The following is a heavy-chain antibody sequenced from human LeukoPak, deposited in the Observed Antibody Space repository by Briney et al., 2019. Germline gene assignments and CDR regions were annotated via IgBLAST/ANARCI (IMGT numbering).Heavy chain of an antibody. Sequence: PSQTLSLTCTVSGGSISSGDYYWSWIRQPPGKGLEWIGYIYYSGSTYYNPSLKSRVTISVDTSKNQFSLKLSSVTAADTAVYYCAGAEPPSTSMANDYWGQGTLVTVSS. D-gene: IGHD5-24*01. CDR1: GGSISSGDYY. J-gene: IGHJ4*02. CDR3: AGAEPPSTSMANDY. CDR2: IYYSGST. V-gene: IGHV4-30-4*08.